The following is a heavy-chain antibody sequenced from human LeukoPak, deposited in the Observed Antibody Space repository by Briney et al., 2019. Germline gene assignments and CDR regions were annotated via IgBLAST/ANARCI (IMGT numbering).Heavy chain of an antibody. J-gene: IGHJ6*03. CDR1: GFTFSSSW. V-gene: IGHV3-21*01. CDR2: ISSSSSYI. D-gene: IGHD1-26*01. CDR3: ARAYSERYGLGYYYMDV. Sequence: GGSLRLSCAASGFTFSSSWMSWVRQAPGKGLEWVSSISSSSSYIYYADSVKGRFTISRDNAKKSVYLQMNSLRAEDTAVYYCARAYSERYGLGYYYMDVWGKGTTVTISS.